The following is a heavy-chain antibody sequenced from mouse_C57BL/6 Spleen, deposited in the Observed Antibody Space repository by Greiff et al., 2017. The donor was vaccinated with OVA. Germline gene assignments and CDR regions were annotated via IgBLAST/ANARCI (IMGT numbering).Heavy chain of an antibody. Sequence: QVQLQQSGPELVKPGASVKISCKASGYAFSSSWMNWVKQRPGKGLEWIGRIYPGDGDTNYNGKFKGKATLTADKSSSTAYMQLSSLTSEDSAVYFWARIGGNYGGYFDYWGQGTTLTVSS. D-gene: IGHD2-1*01. CDR3: ARIGGNYGGYFDY. J-gene: IGHJ2*01. CDR2: IYPGDGDT. V-gene: IGHV1-82*01. CDR1: GYAFSSSW.